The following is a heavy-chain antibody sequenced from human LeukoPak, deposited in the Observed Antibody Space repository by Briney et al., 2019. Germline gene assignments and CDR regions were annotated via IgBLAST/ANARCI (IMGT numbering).Heavy chain of an antibody. CDR2: ISPIGDIT. CDR1: GFSFSSHG. D-gene: IGHD3-16*01. CDR3: AKDDDWGRYKH. V-gene: IGHV3-23*01. Sequence: GGSRRLACAGAGFSFSSHGMNWVRQAPGKGLEWVSGISPIGDITYYTDSGRGRFTISRDNFKHTLSLQVNSLRAEDTAMYYCAKDDDWGRYKHWGQGTLVTVSS. J-gene: IGHJ1*01.